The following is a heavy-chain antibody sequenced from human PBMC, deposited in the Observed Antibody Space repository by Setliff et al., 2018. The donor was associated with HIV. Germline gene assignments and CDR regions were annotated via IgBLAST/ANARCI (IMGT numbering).Heavy chain of an antibody. CDR3: ARDVVGGTGSLDS. V-gene: IGHV3-7*05. J-gene: IGHJ4*02. CDR1: GFSISDFW. Sequence: GGSLRLSCAASGFSISDFWMSWVRQAPGKGLEWVANIKEDGSEQYYMDSVKGRFTISRDNAKNSLYLQMSSLRAEDTAVYYCARDVVGGTGSLDSWGQGTLVTVSS. CDR2: IKEDGSEQ. D-gene: IGHD1-26*01.